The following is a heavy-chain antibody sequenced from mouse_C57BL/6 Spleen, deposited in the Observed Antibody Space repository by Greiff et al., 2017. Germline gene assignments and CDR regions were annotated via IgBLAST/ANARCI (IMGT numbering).Heavy chain of an antibody. CDR1: GFTFSSYA. Sequence: EVMLVESGEGLVKPGGSLKLSCAASGFTFSSYAMSWVRQTPEKRLEWVAYISSGGDYIYYADTVKGRFTISRDNARNTLYLQMSSLKSEDTAMYYCTRGYDYDVETLYFDYWGQGTTLTVSS. D-gene: IGHD2-4*01. CDR3: TRGYDYDVETLYFDY. J-gene: IGHJ2*01. CDR2: ISSGGDYI. V-gene: IGHV5-9-1*02.